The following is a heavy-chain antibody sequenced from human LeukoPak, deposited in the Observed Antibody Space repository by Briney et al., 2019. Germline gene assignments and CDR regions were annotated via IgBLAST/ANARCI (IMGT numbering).Heavy chain of an antibody. CDR3: ARGGPMGFDDVWGVYRYTAF. CDR2: INNNTGNP. Sequence: ASVKVSCTASGYTFTSYDINWVRQATGQGLEWMGWINNNTGNPTYAHGFTGRFVFSLDTSVSTAYLQISSLNAEDTAVYYFARGGPMGFDDVWGVYRYTAFWGRGTLVTVSS. J-gene: IGHJ4*02. CDR1: GYTFTSYD. V-gene: IGHV7-4-1*02. D-gene: IGHD3-16*02.